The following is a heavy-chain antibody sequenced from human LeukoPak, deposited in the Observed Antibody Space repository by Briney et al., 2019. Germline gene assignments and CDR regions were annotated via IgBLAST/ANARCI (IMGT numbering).Heavy chain of an antibody. Sequence: PGGSLRLSCAASGFTFSSYSMNWVRQAPGKGLEWVSYISSSSSTIYYADSVKGRFTISRDNAKNSLYLQMNSLRAEDTAVYYCARVGAAGAFDYWGQGTLVTVSS. V-gene: IGHV3-48*01. J-gene: IGHJ4*02. CDR1: GFTFSSYS. CDR3: ARVGAAGAFDY. D-gene: IGHD6-13*01. CDR2: ISSSSSTI.